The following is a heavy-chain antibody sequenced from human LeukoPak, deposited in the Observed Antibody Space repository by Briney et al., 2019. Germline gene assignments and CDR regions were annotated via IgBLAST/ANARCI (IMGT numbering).Heavy chain of an antibody. CDR3: ARGKNYHYYYYYMDV. J-gene: IGHJ6*03. CDR1: RFTFDDYG. D-gene: IGHD1-7*01. CDR2: INWNGGST. V-gene: IGHV3-20*04. Sequence: RPGGSLRLSCAASRFTFDDYGMSWVRQAPGKGLEWVSGINWNGGSTGYADSVKGRFHISRDNAKNSLYLQMNSLRAEDTALYYCARGKNYHYYYYYMDVWGKGTTVTASS.